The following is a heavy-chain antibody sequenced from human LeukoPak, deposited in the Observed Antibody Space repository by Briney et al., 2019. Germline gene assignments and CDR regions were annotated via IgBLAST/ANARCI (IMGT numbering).Heavy chain of an antibody. Sequence: ASVKVSCKASGYTFTSYYMHWVRQAPGQGLEWMGMINPSGGSANYAQKFQGRVTMTRDTSTSTVYMELSSLRSEDTAVYYCARVRYCSNTSCPDFDCWGQGTLVTVSS. J-gene: IGHJ4*02. V-gene: IGHV1-46*01. CDR3: ARVRYCSNTSCPDFDC. CDR1: GYTFTSYY. CDR2: INPSGGSA. D-gene: IGHD2-2*01.